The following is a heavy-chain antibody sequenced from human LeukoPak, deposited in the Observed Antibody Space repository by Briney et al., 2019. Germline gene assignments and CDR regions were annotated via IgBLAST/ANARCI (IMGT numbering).Heavy chain of an antibody. CDR2: ISNSGST. J-gene: IGHJ4*02. D-gene: IGHD3/OR15-3a*01. CDR1: GGSISSSSHY. V-gene: IGHV4-39*01. CDR3: ARQTGSGLFILP. Sequence: PSETLSLTCTVSGGSISSSSHYWGWIRQPPGKGLEWIGSISNSGSTYYNPSLKSRVTISIDTSKNRFSLKLTSVTAADTAVYYCARQTGSGLFILPGGQGTLVTVSS.